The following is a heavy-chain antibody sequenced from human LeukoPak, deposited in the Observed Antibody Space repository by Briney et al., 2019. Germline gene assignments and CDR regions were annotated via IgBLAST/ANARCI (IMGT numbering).Heavy chain of an antibody. J-gene: IGHJ6*03. D-gene: IGHD3-10*01. CDR2: ISSNGGST. Sequence: GGSLRLSCAASGFTFSSYAMHWVRQAPGKGLEYVSAISSNGGSTYYANSVKGRSTISRDNSKNTLYLQMGSLRAEDMAVYYCARDAPYYYGSGSYHQYYYYYYMDVWGKGTTVTVSS. CDR1: GFTFSSYA. V-gene: IGHV3-64*01. CDR3: ARDAPYYYGSGSYHQYYYYYYMDV.